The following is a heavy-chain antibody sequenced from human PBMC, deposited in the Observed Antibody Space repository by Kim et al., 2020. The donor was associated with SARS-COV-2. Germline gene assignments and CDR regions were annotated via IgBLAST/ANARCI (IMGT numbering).Heavy chain of an antibody. V-gene: IGHV3-30*18. Sequence: GGSLRLSCAASGFTFSSYGMHWVRQAPGKGLEWVAVISYDGSNKYYADSVKGRFTISRDNSKNTLYLQMNSLRAEDTAVYYCAKAPGYYYGMDVWGQGTT. CDR2: ISYDGSNK. J-gene: IGHJ6*02. CDR1: GFTFSSYG. CDR3: AKAPGYYYGMDV.